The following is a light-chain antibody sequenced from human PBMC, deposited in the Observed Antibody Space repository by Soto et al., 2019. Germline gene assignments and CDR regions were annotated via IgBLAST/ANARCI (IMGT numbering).Light chain of an antibody. CDR2: KAS. CDR3: QHYNSYSEA. CDR1: QSISSW. J-gene: IGKJ1*01. Sequence: DITMTQSPSTLSASVGDRVTITCRASQSISSWLAWYQQKPGKAPKLLIYKASTLKSGVPPRFSGSGSGTEFTLTISSLQPDDFATYYCQHYNSYSEAFGQGTKVDI. V-gene: IGKV1-5*03.